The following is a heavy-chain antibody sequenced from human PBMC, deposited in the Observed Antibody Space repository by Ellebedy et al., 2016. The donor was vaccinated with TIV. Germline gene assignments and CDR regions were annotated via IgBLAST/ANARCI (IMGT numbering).Heavy chain of an antibody. D-gene: IGHD3-10*01. J-gene: IGHJ6*02. CDR3: ARLNLVRGEGHYYGLDV. CDR1: GVSITSHF. Sequence: SETLSLTCTVPGVSITSHFWTWLRQPAGKGLEWIGRLYPTGTITYNPSLESRVTMSVDTSKNQFSLKLSSVTAADTAVYYCARLNLVRGEGHYYGLDVWGQGTPVTVSS. V-gene: IGHV4-4*07. CDR2: LYPTGTI.